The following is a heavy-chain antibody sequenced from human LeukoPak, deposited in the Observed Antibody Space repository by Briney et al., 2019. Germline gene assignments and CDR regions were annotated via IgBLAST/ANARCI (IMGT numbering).Heavy chain of an antibody. D-gene: IGHD3-10*01. CDR2: ISAYNGNT. V-gene: IGHV1-18*01. CDR1: GYTFTSYG. CDR3: ARDLTFNYYGSGSYYRALDY. J-gene: IGHJ4*02. Sequence: ASVKVSCKASGYTFTSYGVSWVRQAPGQGLEWMGWISAYNGNTNYAQKLQGRVTMTTDTSTSTAYMELSSLRSEDTAVYYCARDLTFNYYGSGSYYRALDYWGQGTLVTVSS.